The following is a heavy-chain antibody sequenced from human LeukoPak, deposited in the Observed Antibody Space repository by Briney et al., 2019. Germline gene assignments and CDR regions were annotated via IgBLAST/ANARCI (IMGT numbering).Heavy chain of an antibody. J-gene: IGHJ6*03. D-gene: IGHD2-2*01. CDR2: ISGSGGST. Sequence: GGSLRLSCAASGFTFSSYAMSWVRQAPGKGLEWVSAISGSGGSTYYADSVKGRFTISRDNSKNTLYLQMNSLRAEDTAVYYCARDESVVPAAMSYYYYYMDVWGKGTTVTVSS. CDR3: ARDESVVPAAMSYYYYYMDV. CDR1: GFTFSSYA. V-gene: IGHV3-23*01.